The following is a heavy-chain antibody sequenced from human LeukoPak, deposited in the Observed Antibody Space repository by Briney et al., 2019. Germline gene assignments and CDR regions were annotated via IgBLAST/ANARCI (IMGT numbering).Heavy chain of an antibody. Sequence: GGSLRLSCEVSGFTFSSYWMNWVRQVPGKGLAWVSHINTYGTSAIYADSVKGRFTISRDNAKNMLFLQMDSLRAEDTGIYYCARDQTLVAIGASGYWGQGTLVTVSS. CDR1: GFTFSSYW. CDR3: ARDQTLVAIGASGY. V-gene: IGHV3-74*01. J-gene: IGHJ4*02. D-gene: IGHD2/OR15-2a*01. CDR2: INTYGTSA.